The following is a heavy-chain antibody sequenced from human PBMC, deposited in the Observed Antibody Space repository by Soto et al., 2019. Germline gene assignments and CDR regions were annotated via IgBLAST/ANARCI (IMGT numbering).Heavy chain of an antibody. V-gene: IGHV3-23*01. CDR1: GFTFSSYG. CDR2: ISDGVDRA. D-gene: IGHD6-19*01. Sequence: GGSLRLSCAASGFTFSSYGMHWVRQAPGKGLEWVAGISDGVDRAYYGDSVKDRFTISRDTSKNMLYLHMNSLRAEDTAIYYCARYTAVADPYYFDYWGQGTLVTVSS. CDR3: ARYTAVADPYYFDY. J-gene: IGHJ4*02.